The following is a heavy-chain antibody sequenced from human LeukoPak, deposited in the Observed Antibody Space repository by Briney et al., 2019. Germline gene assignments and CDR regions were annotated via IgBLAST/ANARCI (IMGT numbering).Heavy chain of an antibody. CDR1: GFTFSSYA. Sequence: GGSLRLSCAASGFTFSSYAMSWVRQAPGKGLEWVSAIRGSGGSTYYADSVKGRFTISRDNSKNTLYLQMNSLRAEDTAVYYCAKTYYYDSGGYYPLDYWGQGTLVTVSS. J-gene: IGHJ4*02. D-gene: IGHD3-22*01. V-gene: IGHV3-23*01. CDR2: IRGSGGST. CDR3: AKTYYYDSGGYYPLDY.